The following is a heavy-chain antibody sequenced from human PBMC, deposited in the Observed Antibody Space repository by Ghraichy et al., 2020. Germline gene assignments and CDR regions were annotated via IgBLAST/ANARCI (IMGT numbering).Heavy chain of an antibody. J-gene: IGHJ6*02. Sequence: SCAASGFTFSSYSMNWVRQAPGKGLEWVSYISSSSSTIYYADSVKGRFTISRDNAKNSLYLQMNSLRDEDTAVYYCARGTSIAARLPGMDVWGQGTTVTVSS. D-gene: IGHD6-6*01. V-gene: IGHV3-48*02. CDR1: GFTFSSYS. CDR2: ISSSSSTI. CDR3: ARGTSIAARLPGMDV.